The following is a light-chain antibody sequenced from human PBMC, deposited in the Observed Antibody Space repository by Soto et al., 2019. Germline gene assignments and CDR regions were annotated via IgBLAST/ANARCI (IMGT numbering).Light chain of an antibody. CDR2: DAS. Sequence: EIGLTQSPATLSLSPGDRATLSCRASQSVGSYLGWYQQRPGQAPRLLIYDASNRATGIPARFSGSGSGTDFALPITSLEPEDFAVYYSQPRCDSASTFGCATTLAIK. CDR1: QSVGSY. J-gene: IGKJ4*01. V-gene: IGKV3-11*01. CDR3: QPRCDSAST.